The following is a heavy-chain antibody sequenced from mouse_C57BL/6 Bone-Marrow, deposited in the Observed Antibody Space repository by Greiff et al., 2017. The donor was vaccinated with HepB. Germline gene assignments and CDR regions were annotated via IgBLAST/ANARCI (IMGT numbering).Heavy chain of an antibody. D-gene: IGHD1-1*01. CDR3: ARVYYGSSYWYFDV. CDR1: GYSFTGYY. Sequence: EVQLQQSGPELVKPGASVKISCKASGYSFTGYYMNWVKQSPEKSLEWIGEINPSTGGTTYNQKFKATATLTVDKSSSTAYMQLKSLTSEDSAVYYCARVYYGSSYWYFDVWGTGTTVTVSS. V-gene: IGHV1-42*01. J-gene: IGHJ1*03. CDR2: INPSTGGT.